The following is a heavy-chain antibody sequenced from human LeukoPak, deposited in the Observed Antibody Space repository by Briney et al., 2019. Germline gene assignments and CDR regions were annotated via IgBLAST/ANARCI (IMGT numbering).Heavy chain of an antibody. V-gene: IGHV1-2*02. CDR1: GYTFTGYY. CDR3: ASLGYCSGGSCYGYYYYGMDV. CDR2: INPNSGGT. D-gene: IGHD2-15*01. J-gene: IGHJ6*02. Sequence: ASVKVSCKASGYTFTGYYMHWVRQAPGQGLEWMGWINPNSGGTNYGQKFQGRVTMTRDTSISTAYMELSRLRSDDTAVYYCASLGYCSGGSCYGYYYYGMDVWGQGTTVTVSS.